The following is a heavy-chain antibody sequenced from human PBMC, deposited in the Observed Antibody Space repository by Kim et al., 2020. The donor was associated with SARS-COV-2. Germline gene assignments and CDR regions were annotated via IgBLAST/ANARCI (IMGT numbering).Heavy chain of an antibody. CDR2: INPSGGST. J-gene: IGHJ6*02. CDR1: GYTSTSYY. Sequence: ASVKVSCKASGYTSTSYYMHWVRQAPGQGLEWMGIINPSGGSTSYAQKFQGRVTMTRDTSTSTVYMELSSLRSEDTAVYYCARDLSRFVDLWGIVGASPLSHGLDVWGQGTPVTVSS. V-gene: IGHV1-46*01. D-gene: IGHD1-26*01. CDR3: ARDLSRFVDLWGIVGASPLSHGLDV.